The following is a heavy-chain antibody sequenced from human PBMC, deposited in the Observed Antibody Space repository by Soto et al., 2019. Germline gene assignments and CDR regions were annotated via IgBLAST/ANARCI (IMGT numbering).Heavy chain of an antibody. CDR2: IKQDGSEK. Sequence: GGSLDPSFAASGFTFSSYWMSWFRQAPGKGREWVANIKQDGSEKNYVDSVKGRFTISRDNAKNSLYLQMNRLRAEDTAVYYCARQSSYYDSSGYPNFDYWGQGT. CDR1: GFTFSSYW. CDR3: ARQSSYYDSSGYPNFDY. J-gene: IGHJ4*02. D-gene: IGHD3-22*01. V-gene: IGHV3-7*01.